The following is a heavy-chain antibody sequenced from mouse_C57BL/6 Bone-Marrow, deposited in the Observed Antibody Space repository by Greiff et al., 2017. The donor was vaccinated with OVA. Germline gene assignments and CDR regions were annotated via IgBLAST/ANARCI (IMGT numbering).Heavy chain of an antibody. V-gene: IGHV5-17*01. J-gene: IGHJ4*01. D-gene: IGHD1-1*01. Sequence: EVHLVESGGGLVKPGGSLKLSCAASGFTFSDYGMHWVRQAPEKGLEWVAYISSGSSTIYYADTVKGRFTISRDNAKNTLFLQMTSLRSEDTAMYYCARPFITTVVAHYYAMDYWGQGTSVTVSS. CDR1: GFTFSDYG. CDR3: ARPFITTVVAHYYAMDY. CDR2: ISSGSSTI.